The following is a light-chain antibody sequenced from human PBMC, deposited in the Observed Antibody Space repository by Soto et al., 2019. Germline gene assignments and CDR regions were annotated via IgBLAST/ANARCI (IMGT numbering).Light chain of an antibody. J-gene: IGKJ1*01. CDR3: QQYGSSPPGT. CDR1: QSVAKNY. V-gene: IGKV3-20*01. Sequence: ETVLTQSPGTVSLSPGESATLSCRASQSVAKNYLAWFQHKPGQAPRLLIYGASSRATGIPDRFSGSGSGTDFTLTISRLEPEDFAVYYCQQYGSSPPGTFGQGTKVDIK. CDR2: GAS.